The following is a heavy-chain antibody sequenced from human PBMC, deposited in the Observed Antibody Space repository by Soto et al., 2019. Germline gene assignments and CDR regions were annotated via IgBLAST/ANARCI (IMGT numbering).Heavy chain of an antibody. Sequence: QVQLVESGGGVVQPGRSLRLSCAASGFTFSSYGMHWVRQAPGKGLEWVAVISYDGSNKYYADSVKGRFTISRDNSKNTLYLQMNSLRAEDTAVYYCAKLDILTAYGMDVWGQGTTVTVSS. D-gene: IGHD3-9*01. CDR2: ISYDGSNK. V-gene: IGHV3-30*18. J-gene: IGHJ6*02. CDR1: GFTFSSYG. CDR3: AKLDILTAYGMDV.